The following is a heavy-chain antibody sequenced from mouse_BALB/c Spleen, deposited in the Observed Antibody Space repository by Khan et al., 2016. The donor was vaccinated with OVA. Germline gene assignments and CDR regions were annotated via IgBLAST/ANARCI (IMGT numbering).Heavy chain of an antibody. CDR1: GYNFTSYW. CDR3: AIRNYYGTVLVDY. J-gene: IGHJ2*01. D-gene: IGHD1-1*01. V-gene: IGHV1-55*01. Sequence: QVQLQQSGAELVKPGTSVKLSCKASGYNFTSYWINWVKLRPGQGLEWIGDIYPGSGSTTSNEKFKSKATLYVDTSSSTAYMQLSSRASEDSALDYCAIRNYYGTVLVDYWGQGTTLTVSS. CDR2: IYPGSGST.